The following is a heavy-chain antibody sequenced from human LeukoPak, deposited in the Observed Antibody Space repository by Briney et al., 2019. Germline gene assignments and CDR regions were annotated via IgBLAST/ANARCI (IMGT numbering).Heavy chain of an antibody. CDR2: IIPIFGTA. V-gene: IGHV1-69*13. CDR1: GDTFITYT. J-gene: IGHJ5*02. CDR3: ARVGKDTSSIRFDP. D-gene: IGHD2-2*01. Sequence: GASVKVSCKASGDTFITYTFSWVRQAPGQGLEWMGRIIPIFGTANYAQKFQGRVTITADESTSTAYMELSSLRSEDTAVYYCARVGKDTSSIRFDPWGQGTLVTVSS.